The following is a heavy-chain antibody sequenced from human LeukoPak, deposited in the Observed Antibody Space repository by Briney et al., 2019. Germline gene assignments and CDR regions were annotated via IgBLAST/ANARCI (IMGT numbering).Heavy chain of an antibody. D-gene: IGHD1-26*01. Sequence: ASVKVSCKASGYTFTSYDINWVRQATGQGLEWMGWMNPNSGNTGYAQKFQGRVTITRNTSISTAYMELSSLRSDDTAVYYCARNSGSYRGAFDIWGQGTMVTVSS. J-gene: IGHJ3*02. CDR3: ARNSGSYRGAFDI. CDR1: GYTFTSYD. CDR2: MNPNSGNT. V-gene: IGHV1-8*03.